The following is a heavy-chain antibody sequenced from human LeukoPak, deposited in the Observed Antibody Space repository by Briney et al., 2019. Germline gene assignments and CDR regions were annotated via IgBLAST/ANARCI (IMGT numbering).Heavy chain of an antibody. CDR2: ITSSSTYI. CDR1: GFTFRDYV. V-gene: IGHV3-21*01. J-gene: IGHJ2*01. CDR3: ARGGRVRYWYLDL. Sequence: PGGSLRLSCAASGFTFRDYVMSWVRQAPGKGLECISSITSSSTYIYYADSVKGRCTISRDDAQNSLYLQLNSLRAEDTAVYYCARGGRVRYWYLDLWGRGTLVTVSS. D-gene: IGHD3-10*01.